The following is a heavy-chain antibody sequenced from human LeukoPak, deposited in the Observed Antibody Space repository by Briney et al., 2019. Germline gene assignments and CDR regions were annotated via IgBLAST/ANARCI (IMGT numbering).Heavy chain of an antibody. CDR1: GGSFSGYY. CDR2: INHSGST. D-gene: IGHD1-7*01. CDR3: ARVRTYNWNSNYFDY. V-gene: IGHV4-34*01. J-gene: IGHJ4*02. Sequence: PSETLSLTCAVYGGSFSGYYWSWIRQPPGKGLEWIGEINHSGSTNYNPSLKSRVTISVDTSKNQFSLKLSSVTAADTAVYYCARVRTYNWNSNYFDYWGQGTLVTVSS.